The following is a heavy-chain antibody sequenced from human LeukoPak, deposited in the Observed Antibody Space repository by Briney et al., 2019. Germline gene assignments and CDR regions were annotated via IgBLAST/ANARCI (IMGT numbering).Heavy chain of an antibody. CDR1: GFTFSSYW. CDR2: VNSDGSGT. J-gene: IGHJ4*02. V-gene: IGHV3-74*01. CDR3: ARESKYSGYPFDY. Sequence: GGSLRLSCAASGFTFSSYWMHWVRQAPGKRLVWVSRVNSDGSGTTYADSVKGRFTISRDNAKNTLYLQMNSLRAEDTAVYYCARESKYSGYPFDYWGQGTLVTVSS. D-gene: IGHD5-12*01.